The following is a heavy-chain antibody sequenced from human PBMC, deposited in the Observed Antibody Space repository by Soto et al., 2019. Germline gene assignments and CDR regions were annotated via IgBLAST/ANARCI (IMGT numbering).Heavy chain of an antibody. CDR3: ARDLDSSGYYPFDY. CDR1: GFTFSSYS. V-gene: IGHV3-21*01. Sequence: GGSLRLSCAAFGFTFSSYSMNWVRQAPGKGLEWVSFISSSSNYIYYADSVKGRFTISRDNAKHSLYLQINSLRAEDTAVYYCARDLDSSGYYPFDYWGQGTLVTV. CDR2: ISSSSNYI. D-gene: IGHD3-22*01. J-gene: IGHJ4*02.